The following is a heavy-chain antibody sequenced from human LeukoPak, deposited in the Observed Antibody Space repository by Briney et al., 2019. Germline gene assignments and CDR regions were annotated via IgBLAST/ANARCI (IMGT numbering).Heavy chain of an antibody. D-gene: IGHD2-2*01. CDR3: ARGVPAVVLIGAGDFQH. CDR1: GFTVSSNY. V-gene: IGHV3-66*01. CDR2: IYSGGTI. J-gene: IGHJ1*01. Sequence: GGALRLSCAASGFTVSSNYMSGVRQAPGKGLERGSMIYSGGTIYYTDSVKDRFTISRDSYKNTLYLQMNSLRVEDTAVYYCARGVPAVVLIGAGDFQHWGQGTLVTVSS.